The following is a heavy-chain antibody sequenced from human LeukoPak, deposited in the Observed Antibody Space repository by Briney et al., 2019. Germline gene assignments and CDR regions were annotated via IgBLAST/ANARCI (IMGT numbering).Heavy chain of an antibody. CDR2: IHYSGST. CDR3: AREGGDYYGSGSYLDY. J-gene: IGHJ4*02. V-gene: IGHV4-59*01. D-gene: IGHD3-10*01. CDR1: SGSISSYY. Sequence: SETLSLTCTVSSGSISSYYWSWIRQPPGKGLEWIGYIHYSGSTNYNPSLKSRVSISVETSKNQFSLKLSSVTAADTAVYYCAREGGDYYGSGSYLDYWGQGTLVTVSS.